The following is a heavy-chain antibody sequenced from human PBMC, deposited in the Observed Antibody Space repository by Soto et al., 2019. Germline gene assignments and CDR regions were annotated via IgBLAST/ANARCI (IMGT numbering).Heavy chain of an antibody. D-gene: IGHD2-21*01. CDR2: IWYDGSNK. CDR1: GFTFSSYG. CDR3: ARDHSHIVIAGVGGDY. J-gene: IGHJ4*02. Sequence: GGSLRLSCAASGFTFSSYGMHWVRQAPGKGLEWVAVIWYDGSNKYYADSVKGRFTISRDNSKNTLYLQMNSLRAEDTAVYYCARDHSHIVIAGVGGDYWGQGTLVTVSS. V-gene: IGHV3-33*01.